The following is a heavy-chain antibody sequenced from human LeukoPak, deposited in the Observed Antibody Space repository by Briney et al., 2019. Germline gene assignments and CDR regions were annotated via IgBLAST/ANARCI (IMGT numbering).Heavy chain of an antibody. CDR1: GGSISSGSYY. D-gene: IGHD3-10*01. J-gene: IGHJ3*02. CDR3: ARPRGRITMVRGVIFLNDAFDI. Sequence: PSQTLSLTCTVSGGSISSGSYYWSWIRQPAGKGLEWIGRIYSSGSTNYNPSLKSRVTISLDTSKNQFSLKLSSVTAADTAVYYCARPRGRITMVRGVIFLNDAFDIWGQGTMVTVSS. V-gene: IGHV4-61*02. CDR2: IYSSGST.